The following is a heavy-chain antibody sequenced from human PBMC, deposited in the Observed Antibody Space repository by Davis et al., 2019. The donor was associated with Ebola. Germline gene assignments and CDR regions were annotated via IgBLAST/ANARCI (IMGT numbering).Heavy chain of an antibody. CDR3: ARGMVRGVTYHASDY. CDR2: IYPGDSDA. CDR1: GYSFTSYW. D-gene: IGHD3-10*01. J-gene: IGHJ4*02. V-gene: IGHV5-51*01. Sequence: GESLKISCKGSGYSFTSYWIGWVRQMPGKGLEWMGIIYPGDSDARYSPSFQGQVTLSADKSINTAYLQWNSLKASDTAMYYCARGMVRGVTYHASDYWGQGTLVTVSS.